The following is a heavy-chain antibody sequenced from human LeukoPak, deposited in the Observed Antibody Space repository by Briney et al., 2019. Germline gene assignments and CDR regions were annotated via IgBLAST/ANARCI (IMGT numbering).Heavy chain of an antibody. V-gene: IGHV4-4*02. CDR3: ARHCGGWSAAFDY. Sequence: PSETLSLTCAVSGGSISSSNWWSWVRQPPGKGLAWIGEIYHSGSTNYNPSLKSRVTISVDKSKNQFSLKLSSVTAADTAVYYCARHCGGWSAAFDYWGQGTLVTVSS. CDR2: IYHSGST. D-gene: IGHD6-19*01. CDR1: GGSISSSNW. J-gene: IGHJ4*02.